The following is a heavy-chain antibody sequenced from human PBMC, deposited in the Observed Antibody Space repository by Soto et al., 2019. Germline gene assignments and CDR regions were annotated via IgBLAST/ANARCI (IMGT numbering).Heavy chain of an antibody. CDR3: ARGHRGRFLEWLLPKGVFNYYYMDV. D-gene: IGHD3-3*01. CDR1: GYTFTSYD. V-gene: IGHV1-8*01. Sequence: GASVKVSCKASGYTFTSYDINWVRQATGQGLEWMGWMNPNSGNTGYAQKFQGRVTMTRNTSISTAYMELSSLRSEDTAVYYCARGHRGRFLEWLLPKGVFNYYYMDVWGKGTTVTVSS. CDR2: MNPNSGNT. J-gene: IGHJ6*03.